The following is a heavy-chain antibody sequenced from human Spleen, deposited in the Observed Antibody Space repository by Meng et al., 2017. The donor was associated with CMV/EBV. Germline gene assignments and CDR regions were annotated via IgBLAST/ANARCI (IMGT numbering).Heavy chain of an antibody. CDR2: LSDNGQKT. Sequence: GESLKISCAASGFTFSSYSMNWVRQAPGKGLQWVSTLSDNGQKTYNADSVRGRFTISRDSSKNTLYLQMNSLRAEDTAVYYCAKAALYGSGSYYSAFDMWGQGTMVTVSS. J-gene: IGHJ3*02. CDR3: AKAALYGSGSYYSAFDM. D-gene: IGHD3-10*01. V-gene: IGHV3-23*01. CDR1: GFTFSSYS.